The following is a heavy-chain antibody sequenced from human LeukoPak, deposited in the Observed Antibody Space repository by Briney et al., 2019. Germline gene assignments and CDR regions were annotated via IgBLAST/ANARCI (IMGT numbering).Heavy chain of an antibody. CDR3: ARGAITIFGAVWD. J-gene: IGHJ4*02. Sequence: PGGSLRLSCAASGFTFSSYTINWVRQAPGKGLEWVSSISSSSSYIYYADSVKGRFTISRDSAKNSLYLQMNSLRAEDTAVYYCARGAITIFGAVWDWGQGTLVTVSS. V-gene: IGHV3-21*01. CDR2: ISSSSSYI. CDR1: GFTFSSYT. D-gene: IGHD3-3*01.